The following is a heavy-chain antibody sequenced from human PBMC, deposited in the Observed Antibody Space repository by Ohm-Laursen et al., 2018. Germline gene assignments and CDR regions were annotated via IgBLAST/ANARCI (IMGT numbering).Heavy chain of an antibody. V-gene: IGHV3-74*01. J-gene: IGHJ4*02. CDR3: ARGSSRDYRE. CDR2: INGDGSRP. D-gene: IGHD4-11*01. Sequence: SLRLSCAASGATISGYWMHWVRQTPGKELVWVSRINGDGSRPFYADSVKGRFTISRDNGQNVLYLQMTRLRADDTAIYYCARGSSRDYREWGQGTLVTVSS. CDR1: GATISGYW.